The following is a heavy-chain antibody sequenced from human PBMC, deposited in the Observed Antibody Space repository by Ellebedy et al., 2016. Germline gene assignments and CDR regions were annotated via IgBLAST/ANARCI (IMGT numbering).Heavy chain of an antibody. J-gene: IGHJ4*02. CDR3: ARDKNTGYIDY. Sequence: GGSLRLSCAASGFTFSRSGMHWVRQAPGKGLEWVAIIWLDGSKEYYADSVKGRFTISRDNSKNTLHMQMNSLRAEDTAVYYCARDKNTGYIDYWGQGALVTVSS. CDR2: IWLDGSKE. CDR1: GFTFSRSG. V-gene: IGHV3-33*01. D-gene: IGHD2-8*02.